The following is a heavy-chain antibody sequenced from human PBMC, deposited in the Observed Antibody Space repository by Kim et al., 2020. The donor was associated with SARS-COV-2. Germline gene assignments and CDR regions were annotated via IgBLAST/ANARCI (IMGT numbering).Heavy chain of an antibody. CDR2: INHSGST. V-gene: IGHV4-34*01. J-gene: IGHJ4*02. CDR1: GGSFSGYY. CDR3: ARGRRGYSYGSSRGLVDY. Sequence: SETLSLTCAVYGGSFSGYYWSWIRQPPGKGLEWIGEINHSGSTNYNPSLKSRVTISVDTSKNQFSLKLSSVTAADTAVYYCARGRRGYSYGSSRGLVDYWGQGTLVTVSS. D-gene: IGHD5-18*01.